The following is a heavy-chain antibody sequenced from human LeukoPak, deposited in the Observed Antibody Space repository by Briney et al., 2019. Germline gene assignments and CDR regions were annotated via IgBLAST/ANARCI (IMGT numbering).Heavy chain of an antibody. D-gene: IGHD3-3*01. J-gene: IGHJ4*02. CDR1: GYTFTSYG. CDR3: ARDRGGLTYYDFWSGYYYFDY. Sequence: ALVKVSCKASGYTFTSYGISWVRQAPGQGLEWMGWISAYNGNTNYAQKLQGRVTMTTDTSTSTAYMELRRLRSEDAAVYYCARDRGGLTYYDFWSGYYYFDYWGQGTLVTVSS. CDR2: ISAYNGNT. V-gene: IGHV1-18*01.